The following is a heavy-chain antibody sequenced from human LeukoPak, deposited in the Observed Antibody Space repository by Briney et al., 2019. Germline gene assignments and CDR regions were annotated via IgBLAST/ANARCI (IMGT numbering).Heavy chain of an antibody. Sequence: GGSLRLSCAASGFTFSSYWMSWVRQAPGKGLEWVANIKQDGSEKYYVDSVKGRFTISRDNAKNSLYLQMNSLRAEDTAIYYCAKEGGYCSSTSCYRRYYFDYWGQGTLVTVSS. CDR1: GFTFSSYW. D-gene: IGHD2-2*01. CDR3: AKEGGYCSSTSCYRRYYFDY. V-gene: IGHV3-7*03. CDR2: IKQDGSEK. J-gene: IGHJ4*02.